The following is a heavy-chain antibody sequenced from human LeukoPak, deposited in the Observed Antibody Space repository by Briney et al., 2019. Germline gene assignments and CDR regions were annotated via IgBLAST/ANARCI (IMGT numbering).Heavy chain of an antibody. CDR2: IYTSGTT. CDR3: ARANYDGSDY. Sequence: SETLSLTCTVTGGSISSYYWSWIRQPAGKGLEWIGRIYTSGTTNYNPSLKSRITMSVDTSKNQFSLKMRSVTAADTAVYYCARANYDGSDYWGQGTLVTVSS. D-gene: IGHD3-22*01. V-gene: IGHV4-4*07. CDR1: GGSISSYY. J-gene: IGHJ4*02.